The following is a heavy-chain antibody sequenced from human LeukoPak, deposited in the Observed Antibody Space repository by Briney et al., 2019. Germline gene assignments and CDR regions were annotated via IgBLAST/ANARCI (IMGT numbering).Heavy chain of an antibody. CDR2: TSSSSSTI. CDR1: GFTFSSYE. Sequence: QPGGSLRLSCAASGFTFSSYEMNWVRQAPGKGLEWVSYTSSSSSTIYYADSVKGRFTISRDNAKNSLYLQMNSLRAEDTAVYYCAREFSGSTPNFDYWGQGTLVTVSS. D-gene: IGHD3-22*01. CDR3: AREFSGSTPNFDY. V-gene: IGHV3-48*01. J-gene: IGHJ4*02.